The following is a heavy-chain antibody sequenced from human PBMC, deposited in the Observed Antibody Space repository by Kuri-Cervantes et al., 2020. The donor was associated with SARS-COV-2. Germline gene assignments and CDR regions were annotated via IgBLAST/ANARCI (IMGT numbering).Heavy chain of an antibody. V-gene: IGHV3-30-3*01. Sequence: GGSLRLSCAASGFTFSSYAMHWVRQAPGKGLEWVAVISYDGSNKYYADSVKGRSTISRDNSKNTLYLQMNSLRAEDTAVYYCASERQWLVLGGLFDYWGQGTLVTVSS. CDR2: ISYDGSNK. CDR3: ASERQWLVLGGLFDY. J-gene: IGHJ4*02. D-gene: IGHD6-19*01. CDR1: GFTFSSYA.